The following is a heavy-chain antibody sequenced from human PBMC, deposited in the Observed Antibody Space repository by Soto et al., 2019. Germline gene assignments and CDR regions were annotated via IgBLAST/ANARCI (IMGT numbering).Heavy chain of an antibody. Sequence: GGSLRLAWAASGFTVSSYAMSWVRQAPGKGLEWVSAISGSGDYTYYADSVKGRFTISRDNSKNTLYLQMNSLRAEDTAVYYCAKGVVVVAASPYFDSWGQGALVTVSS. J-gene: IGHJ4*02. CDR3: AKGVVVVAASPYFDS. CDR1: GFTVSSYA. D-gene: IGHD2-15*01. V-gene: IGHV3-23*01. CDR2: ISGSGDYT.